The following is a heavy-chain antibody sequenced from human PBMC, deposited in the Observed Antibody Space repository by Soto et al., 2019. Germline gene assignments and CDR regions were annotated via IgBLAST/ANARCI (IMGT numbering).Heavy chain of an antibody. V-gene: IGHV1-8*01. J-gene: IGHJ3*02. CDR2: MNPNSGNT. Sequence: ASVKVSCKASVYTFTSYDINWVRQATGQGLEWMGWMNPNSGNTGYAQKFQGRVTMTRNTSISTAYMELSSLRSEDTAVYYCARGSGSSITIFGVVIIPVNAFDIWGQGTMVTVSS. CDR3: ARGSGSSITIFGVVIIPVNAFDI. D-gene: IGHD3-3*01. CDR1: VYTFTSYD.